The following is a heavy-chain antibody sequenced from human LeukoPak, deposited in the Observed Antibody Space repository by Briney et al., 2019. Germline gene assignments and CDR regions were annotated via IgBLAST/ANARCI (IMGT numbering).Heavy chain of an antibody. D-gene: IGHD5-18*01. CDR3: ASGYRFRN. Sequence: ASVKVSCKASGYPFTDYYMHWVRQAPGQGLEWMGWINPNRGGTDYAQKFQGRVTMTRDTSISTAYMELSRLRYDDTAVYYYASGYRFRNWGQGTLVTVSS. CDR1: GYPFTDYY. CDR2: INPNRGGT. J-gene: IGHJ4*02. V-gene: IGHV1-2*02.